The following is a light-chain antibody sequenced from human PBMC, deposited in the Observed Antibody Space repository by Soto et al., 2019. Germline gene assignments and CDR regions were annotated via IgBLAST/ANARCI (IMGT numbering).Light chain of an antibody. Sequence: QSALTQPASVSGSPGQSITISCTGTSSDVGGYNYVSWYQQHPGKAPKLMIYEVSNRPSGVSNRFSGSKSGNTASLTISGLQAAAEADYFCSSYGSTSTRYVFGTGTKLTVL. V-gene: IGLV2-14*01. CDR3: SSYGSTSTRYV. J-gene: IGLJ1*01. CDR1: SSDVGGYNY. CDR2: EVS.